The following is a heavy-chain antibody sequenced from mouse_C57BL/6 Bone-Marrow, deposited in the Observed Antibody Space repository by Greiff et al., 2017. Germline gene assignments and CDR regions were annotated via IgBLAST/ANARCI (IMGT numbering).Heavy chain of an antibody. V-gene: IGHV1-78*01. CDR2: IYPRDGST. CDR1: GFTFTDPT. D-gene: IGHD1-1*01. CDR3: ACDFATVVPYVDY. Sequence: QVQLQQSVAELVKPGASVKISCTASGFTFTDPTIHWMKQRPEQGLEWIGYIYPRDGSTKYNQKFKGKATLTADKSSSTAYMQLNSLTSEDSAVYCCACDFATVVPYVDYWGQGNTLPVSS. J-gene: IGHJ2*01.